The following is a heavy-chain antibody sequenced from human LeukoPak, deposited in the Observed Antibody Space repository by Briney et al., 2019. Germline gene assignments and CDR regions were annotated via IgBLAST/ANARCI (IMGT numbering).Heavy chain of an antibody. CDR1: GGTFSSYA. V-gene: IGHV1-69*05. CDR2: IIPIFGTA. Sequence: GSSVKVSCKASGGTFSSYAISWVRQAPGQGLEGMGRIIPIFGTANYAQKFQGRVTITTDEYTRTAYMELSSLRSEDTGVYYCARGAQWELHYFDYWGQGTLVTVSS. D-gene: IGHD1-26*01. CDR3: ARGAQWELHYFDY. J-gene: IGHJ4*02.